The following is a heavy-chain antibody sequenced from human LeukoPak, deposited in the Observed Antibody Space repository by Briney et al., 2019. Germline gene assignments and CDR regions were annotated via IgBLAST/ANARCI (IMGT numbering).Heavy chain of an antibody. J-gene: IGHJ5*02. CDR1: GGSFSGYY. Sequence: SETLSLTCAVDGGSFSGYYWTWIRQPPGKGLEWIGEINHSGSTNYNPSLKSRVTISVDTSKNQFSLKLSSVTAADTAVYYCARGPYYGSGSYYGNWFDPWGQGTLVTVSS. V-gene: IGHV4-34*01. D-gene: IGHD3-10*01. CDR2: INHSGST. CDR3: ARGPYYGSGSYYGNWFDP.